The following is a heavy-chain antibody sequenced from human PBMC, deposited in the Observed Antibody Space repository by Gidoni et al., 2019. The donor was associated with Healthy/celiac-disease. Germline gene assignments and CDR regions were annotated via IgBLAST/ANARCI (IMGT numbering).Heavy chain of an antibody. CDR1: GGSFSGYY. D-gene: IGHD3-10*01. CDR3: ARTRITMVRGVIITSYFDY. CDR2: INHSGST. Sequence: QVQLQQWGAGLLKPSETLSLTCAVYGGSFSGYYWSWIRQPPGTGLEWIGEINHSGSTNYNPSLKSRVTISVDTSKNQFSLKLSSVTAADTAVYYCARTRITMVRGVIITSYFDYWGQGTLVTVSS. J-gene: IGHJ4*02. V-gene: IGHV4-34*01.